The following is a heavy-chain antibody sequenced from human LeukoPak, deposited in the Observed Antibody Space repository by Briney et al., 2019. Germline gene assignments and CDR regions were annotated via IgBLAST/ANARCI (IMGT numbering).Heavy chain of an antibody. CDR3: ARHEGGYAASDY. D-gene: IGHD5-12*01. V-gene: IGHV5-51*01. J-gene: IGHJ4*02. CDR1: GYSFTSYW. CDR2: IYPGDSYT. Sequence: GESLKISCKSSGYSFTSYWIAWVRQMPGEGLEWIGIIYPGDSYTTYSPSFQGQVTISADKSINTAYLQWSSLKASDTAMYYCARHEGGYAASDYWGQGTLVTVSS.